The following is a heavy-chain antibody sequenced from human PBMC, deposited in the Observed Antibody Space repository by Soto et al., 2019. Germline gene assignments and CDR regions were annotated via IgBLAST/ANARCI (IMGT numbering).Heavy chain of an antibody. J-gene: IGHJ3*02. CDR2: IRGSGGST. CDR1: GFTFSSYA. CDR3: AKDLGLDYGVDIILYFGFGI. V-gene: IGHV3-23*01. Sequence: EVQLLESGGGLVQPGGSLRLSCAASGFTFSSYAMSWVRQAPGKGLEWVSAIRGSGGSTYYADSVKGRFTISRHNSKNSRCLQMNSLRAEDMAVYYCAKDLGLDYGVDIILYFGFGIWGQGTMVTVSS. D-gene: IGHD4-17*01.